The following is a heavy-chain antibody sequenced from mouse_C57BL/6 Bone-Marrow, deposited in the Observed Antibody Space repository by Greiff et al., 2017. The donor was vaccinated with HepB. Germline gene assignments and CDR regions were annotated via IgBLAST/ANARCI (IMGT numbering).Heavy chain of an antibody. CDR1: GYTFTSYW. J-gene: IGHJ2*01. CDR3: ARSPVEDYFDY. V-gene: IGHV1-50*01. Sequence: QVQLQQPGAELVKPGASVKLSCKASGYTFTSYWMQWVKQRPGQGLEWIGEIDPSDSYTNYNQKFKGKATLTVDTSSSTAYMQLSSLTSEDSAVYYCARSPVEDYFDYWGQGTTLTVSS. CDR2: IDPSDSYT.